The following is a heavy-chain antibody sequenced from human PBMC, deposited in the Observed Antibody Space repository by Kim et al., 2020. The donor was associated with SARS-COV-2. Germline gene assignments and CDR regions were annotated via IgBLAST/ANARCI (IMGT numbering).Heavy chain of an antibody. CDR2: VSGGSSGT. CDR3: AKWGDDSYYSQNTGYSTGFDY. J-gene: IGHJ4*02. D-gene: IGHD3-22*01. V-gene: IGHV3-23*01. Sequence: GGSLRLSCAASGFTFSSYAMSWVRQAPGEGLEWISAVSGGSSGTYYADSVKGRFAISRDNSKNTLYLQMNSLTAEDTAVYYCAKWGDDSYYSQNTGYSTGFDYWGQGTLVTVSS. CDR1: GFTFSSYA.